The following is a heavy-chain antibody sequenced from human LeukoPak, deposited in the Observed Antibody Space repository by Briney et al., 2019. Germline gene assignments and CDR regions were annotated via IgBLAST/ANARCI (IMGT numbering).Heavy chain of an antibody. J-gene: IGHJ6*02. Sequence: PGGSLRLSCAASGFTFSSYGMHWVRQAPGKGLEWVAVIWYDGSNKYYADSVKGRFTISRDNSKNTLYLQMNSPRAEDTAVYYCARDYTLRYFDWLFPEYYYYYGMDVWGQGTTVTVSS. CDR1: GFTFSSYG. D-gene: IGHD3-9*01. CDR2: IWYDGSNK. CDR3: ARDYTLRYFDWLFPEYYYYYGMDV. V-gene: IGHV3-33*01.